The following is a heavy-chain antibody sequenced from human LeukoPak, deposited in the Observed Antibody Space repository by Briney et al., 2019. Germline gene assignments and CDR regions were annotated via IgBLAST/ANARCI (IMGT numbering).Heavy chain of an antibody. CDR1: GFTFSSYA. D-gene: IGHD6-6*01. J-gene: IGHJ4*02. CDR2: ISYDGSNT. V-gene: IGHV3-30*01. CDR3: ARDRAAQGFDY. Sequence: GRSLRLSCAASGFTFSSYAMHWVRQAPGKGLEWVAVISYDGSNTYYADSVKGRFTISRDNSKNTLYLQMNSLRAEDTAVYSCARDRAAQGFDYWGQGTMVTVSS.